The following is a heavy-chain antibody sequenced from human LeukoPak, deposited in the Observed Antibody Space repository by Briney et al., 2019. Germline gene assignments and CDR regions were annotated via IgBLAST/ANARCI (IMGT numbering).Heavy chain of an antibody. D-gene: IGHD4-11*01. CDR3: ARSKVSYYYYYMDV. V-gene: IGHV3-30*03. CDR2: ISYDGSNK. CDR1: GFTFDDYG. J-gene: IGHJ6*03. Sequence: GGSLRLSCAASGFTFDDYGLSWVRQAPGKGLEWVAVISYDGSNKYYADSVKGRFTISRDNSKNTLYLQMNSLRAEDTAVYYCARSKVSYYYYYMDVWGKGTTVTVSS.